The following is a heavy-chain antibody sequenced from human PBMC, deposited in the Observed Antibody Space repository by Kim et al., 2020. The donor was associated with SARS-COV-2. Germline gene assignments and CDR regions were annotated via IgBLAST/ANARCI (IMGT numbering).Heavy chain of an antibody. J-gene: IGHJ6*02. CDR2: ISSSSSYI. CDR3: ASGGGYDDYYYYGMDV. V-gene: IGHV3-21*01. D-gene: IGHD5-12*01. CDR1: GFTFSSYS. Sequence: GGSLRLSCAASGFTFSSYSMNWVRQAPGKGLEWVSSISSSSSYIYYADSVKGRFTISRDNAKNSLYLQMNSLRAEDTAVYYCASGGGYDDYYYYGMDVWGQGTTVTVSS.